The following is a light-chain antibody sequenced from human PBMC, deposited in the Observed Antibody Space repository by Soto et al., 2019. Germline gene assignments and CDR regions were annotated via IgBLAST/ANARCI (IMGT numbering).Light chain of an antibody. Sequence: QSALTQPASVSGSPGQSITIACTGTSSDVGGYTYVSWFQQHPGKAPKLMISEVSNRPSGVSNRFSASKSGNTASLTISGLQSDDEATYYSSSYSSRSTLVFGTGTKVTVL. CDR2: EVS. CDR3: SSYSSRSTLV. J-gene: IGLJ1*01. V-gene: IGLV2-14*01. CDR1: SSDVGGYTY.